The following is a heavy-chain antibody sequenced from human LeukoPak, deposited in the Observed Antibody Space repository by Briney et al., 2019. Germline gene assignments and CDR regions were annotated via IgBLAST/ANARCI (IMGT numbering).Heavy chain of an antibody. D-gene: IGHD6-19*01. V-gene: IGHV3-53*04. Sequence: GGSLRLSCAASGFTVSSNYMSWVRQAPGKGLEWVSVIYSGGSTYYADSVKGRFTFSRHNSKNTLYLQMNSLRAEDTAVYYCAREGSGYYYGMDVWGQGTTVTVSS. CDR1: GFTVSSNY. CDR3: AREGSGYYYGMDV. J-gene: IGHJ6*02. CDR2: IYSGGST.